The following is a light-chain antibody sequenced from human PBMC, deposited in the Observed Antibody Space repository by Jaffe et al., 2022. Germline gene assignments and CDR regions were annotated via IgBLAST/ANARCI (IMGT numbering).Light chain of an antibody. CDR1: QSISSNF. Sequence: VLAQSPGTLSLSPGERATLSCRASQSISSNFIAWYQQQPGQAPRLLIYGASSRATGIPDRFSGSGSGTDFTLTISRLEPEDFAVYFCHQYDTSHTFGQGTRLEI. CDR3: HQYDTSHT. V-gene: IGKV3-20*01. CDR2: GAS. J-gene: IGKJ5*01.